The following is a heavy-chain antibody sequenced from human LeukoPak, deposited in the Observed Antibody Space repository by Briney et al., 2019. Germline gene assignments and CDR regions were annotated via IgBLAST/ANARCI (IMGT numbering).Heavy chain of an antibody. CDR3: AKSSSGSRPPFYYYYYAMDV. CDR2: ISGRGDST. D-gene: IGHD6-25*01. J-gene: IGHJ6*02. V-gene: IGHV3-23*01. CDR1: GFTFSSYA. Sequence: GGSLRLSCAASGFTFSSYAMSWVRQAPGKGLEWVSAISGRGDSTYYADSVKGRFTISRDNSKNTLFLQMNSLRAEDTAVYYCAKSSSGSRPPFYYYYYAMDVWGQGTTVTVSS.